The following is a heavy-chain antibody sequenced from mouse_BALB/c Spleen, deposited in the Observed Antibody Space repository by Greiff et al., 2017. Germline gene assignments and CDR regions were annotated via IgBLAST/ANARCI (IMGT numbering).Heavy chain of an antibody. D-gene: IGHD2-1*01. CDR3: ARRGYGNYVGFAY. V-gene: IGHV1-54*01. CDR2: INPGSGGT. Sequence: QVQLQQSGAELVRPGTSVKVSCKASGYAFTNYLIEWVKQRPGQGLEWIGVINPGSGGTNYNEKFKGKATLTADKSSSTAYMQLSSLTSDDSAVYFCARRGYGNYVGFAYWGQGTLVTGSA. CDR1: GYAFTNYL. J-gene: IGHJ3*01.